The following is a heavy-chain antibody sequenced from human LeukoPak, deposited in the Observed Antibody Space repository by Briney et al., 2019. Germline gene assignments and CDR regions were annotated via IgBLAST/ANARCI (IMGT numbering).Heavy chain of an antibody. Sequence: GGTLRLSCAASGFTFSSFALSWVRQAPGKGLEWVSAISDSGGSTYYADSVKGRFTISRDNSKNTLYLQMNSLRAEDTAVYYCAKDPGVLEWLLGDFDYWGQGTLVTVSS. CDR2: ISDSGGST. J-gene: IGHJ4*02. D-gene: IGHD3-3*01. CDR1: GFTFSSFA. V-gene: IGHV3-23*01. CDR3: AKDPGVLEWLLGDFDY.